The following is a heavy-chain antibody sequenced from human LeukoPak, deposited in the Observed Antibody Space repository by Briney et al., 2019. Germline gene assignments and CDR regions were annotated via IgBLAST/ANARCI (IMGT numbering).Heavy chain of an antibody. V-gene: IGHV5-51*01. CDR1: GYSFANYW. CDR3: ATSIYSDSRGYYDF. J-gene: IGHJ4*02. D-gene: IGHD3-22*01. Sequence: GESLKISCKGSGYSFANYWVAWVRQMPGEGLQWMGIIYPGDSDTRYSPSFQGQVTISADKSINTAYLQWSSLKASDSAIYYGATSIYSDSRGYYDFWGQGTLVTVSS. CDR2: IYPGDSDT.